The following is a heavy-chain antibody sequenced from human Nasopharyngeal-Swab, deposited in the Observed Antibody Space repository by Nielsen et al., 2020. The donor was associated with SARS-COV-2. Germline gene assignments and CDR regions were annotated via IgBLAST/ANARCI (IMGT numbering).Heavy chain of an antibody. V-gene: IGHV3-23*01. CDR1: GLTFSRYA. Sequence: GESLKISCAASGLTFSRYAMNWVRQAPGKGLEWVSVIGGSGGTTSYADSVKGRFTISRDNSKNTLYLQMNSLRAEDTAVYYCARGDYCSGGSCYERGNYDYYGMDVWGQGTTVTVSS. D-gene: IGHD2-15*01. CDR2: IGGSGGTT. J-gene: IGHJ6*02. CDR3: ARGDYCSGGSCYERGNYDYYGMDV.